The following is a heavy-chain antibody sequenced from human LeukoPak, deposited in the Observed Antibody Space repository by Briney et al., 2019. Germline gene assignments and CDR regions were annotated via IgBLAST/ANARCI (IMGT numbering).Heavy chain of an antibody. J-gene: IGHJ4*02. CDR3: ATNWGYYGSGSPWAY. CDR2: IYYSGST. CDR1: GGSVRSSSYY. Sequence: PSETLSLTCTVSGGSVRSSSYYWGWIRQPPGKGLEWIGSIYYSGSTYYNPSLKSRVTISVDTSKNQFSLKLSSVTAADTAVYYCATNWGYYGSGSPWAYWGQGTLVTISS. D-gene: IGHD3-10*01. V-gene: IGHV4-39*07.